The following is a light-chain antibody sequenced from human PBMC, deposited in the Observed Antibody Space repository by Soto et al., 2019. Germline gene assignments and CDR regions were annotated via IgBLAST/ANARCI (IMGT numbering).Light chain of an antibody. CDR1: SSDIGHYHY. Sequence: QSALTQPASVSASPGQSITISCTGTSSDIGHYHYVSWYQHHPGKAPKLILYDVDNRPSGVSARFSGSKSGNTASLSISGLQAEDEADYSCCSYTTSNTRVFGGGTKLTVL. CDR2: DVD. V-gene: IGLV2-14*03. J-gene: IGLJ2*01. CDR3: CSYTTSNTRV.